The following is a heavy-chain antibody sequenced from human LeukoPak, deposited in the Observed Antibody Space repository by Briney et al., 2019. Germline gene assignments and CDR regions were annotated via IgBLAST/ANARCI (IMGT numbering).Heavy chain of an antibody. CDR1: GYTFTSYG. Sequence: ASVKVSCKASGYTFTSYGISWVRQAPGQGLEWMGWISAYNGNTNYAQKLQGRVTMTTDTSTSTAYMELRSLRSDDTAVYYCARSGCSSTSCYGWFDPWGPGTLVTVSS. CDR3: ARSGCSSTSCYGWFDP. D-gene: IGHD2-2*01. CDR2: ISAYNGNT. J-gene: IGHJ5*02. V-gene: IGHV1-18*01.